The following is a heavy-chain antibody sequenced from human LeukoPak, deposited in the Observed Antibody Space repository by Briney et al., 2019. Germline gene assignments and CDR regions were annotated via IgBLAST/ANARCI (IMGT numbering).Heavy chain of an antibody. Sequence: SQTLSLTCAVSGGSISSGGYSWSWIRQLPGKGLEWIGYIYHSGSTYYNPSLKSRVTISVDRSKNQFSLKLSSVTAADTAVYYCARGYYYDSSGYQPLFDYWGQGTLVTVSS. V-gene: IGHV4-30-2*01. CDR1: GGSISSGGYS. CDR2: IYHSGST. CDR3: ARGYYYDSSGYQPLFDY. D-gene: IGHD3-22*01. J-gene: IGHJ4*02.